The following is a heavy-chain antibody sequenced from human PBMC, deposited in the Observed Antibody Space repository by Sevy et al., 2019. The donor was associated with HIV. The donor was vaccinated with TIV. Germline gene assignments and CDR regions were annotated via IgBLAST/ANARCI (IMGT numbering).Heavy chain of an antibody. Sequence: GGSLRLSCAASGFTFSSYGMHWVRQAPGKGLEWVAFIRYDGSNKYYADSVKGRFTISRDNSKNTLYLQMNSLRAEDTAVYYCAKTRIYDFWSGPYGMDVWGQGTTVTVSS. V-gene: IGHV3-30*02. CDR1: GFTFSSYG. J-gene: IGHJ6*02. D-gene: IGHD3-3*01. CDR3: AKTRIYDFWSGPYGMDV. CDR2: IRYDGSNK.